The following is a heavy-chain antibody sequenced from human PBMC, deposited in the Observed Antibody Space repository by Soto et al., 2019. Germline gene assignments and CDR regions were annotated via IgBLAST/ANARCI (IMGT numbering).Heavy chain of an antibody. CDR3: AKNYGDYAHAFDI. CDR1: GFTFSSYG. J-gene: IGHJ3*02. V-gene: IGHV3-30*18. Sequence: QVQLVESGGGVVQPGRSLRLSCAASGFTFSSYGMHWVLQAPGKGLEWVAVISYDGSNKYYADSVKGRFTISRDNSKNTLYLQMNSLRAEDTAVYYCAKNYGDYAHAFDIWGQGTMVTVSS. CDR2: ISYDGSNK. D-gene: IGHD4-17*01.